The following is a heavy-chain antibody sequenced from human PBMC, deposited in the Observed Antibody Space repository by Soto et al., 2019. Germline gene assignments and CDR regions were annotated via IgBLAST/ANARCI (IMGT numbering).Heavy chain of an antibody. CDR1: GYTFTGYY. J-gene: IGHJ5*02. CDR3: AVGASRGVTGTRVDP. D-gene: IGHD1-20*01. Sequence: QVQLVESGAEGKKPGASVKVSCKASGYTFTGYYMHWVRQAPGQGLEWMGWINPNSGGTNYAQKFQGRVTMTRDTSISTAYMELSRLRSHDTAVYYCAVGASRGVTGTRVDPWGQGTLVTVSS. CDR2: INPNSGGT. V-gene: IGHV1-2*02.